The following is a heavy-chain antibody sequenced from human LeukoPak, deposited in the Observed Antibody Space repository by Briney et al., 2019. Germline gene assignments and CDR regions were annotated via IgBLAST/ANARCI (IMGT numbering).Heavy chain of an antibody. CDR1: GGSFSGYY. D-gene: IGHD6-13*01. J-gene: IGHJ4*02. CDR2: INHSGST. Sequence: SETLSLTCAVYGGSFSGYYWSWIRQPPGKGLEWIGEINHSGSTNYNPSLKSRVTISVDTSKNQFSLKLSSVTAADTAVYYCARQGSSWPLPSWGQGTLVTVSS. CDR3: ARQGSSWPLPS. V-gene: IGHV4-34*01.